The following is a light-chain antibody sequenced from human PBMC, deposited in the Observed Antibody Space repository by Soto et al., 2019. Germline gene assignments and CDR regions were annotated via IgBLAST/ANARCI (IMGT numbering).Light chain of an antibody. Sequence: QSALTQPPSASGSPGQSVTIPFTGTSSDVGGYNYVSWYQHHPAKAPKLMIYEVTTRPSGVPDRFSGSKSGNTASLTGSGLQTEDEADYYCSLYAGSNIPFGTGTKLTVL. CDR2: EVT. CDR3: SLYAGSNIP. V-gene: IGLV2-8*01. J-gene: IGLJ1*01. CDR1: SSDVGGYNY.